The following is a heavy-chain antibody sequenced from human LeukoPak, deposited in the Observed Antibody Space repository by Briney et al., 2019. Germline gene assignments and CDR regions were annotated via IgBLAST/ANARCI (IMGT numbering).Heavy chain of an antibody. D-gene: IGHD6-19*01. V-gene: IGHV3-23*01. CDR3: APLAVADNSFDY. CDR2: IVGSGGIT. J-gene: IGHJ4*02. CDR1: GLTFSSYA. Sequence: GGSLRLSCAASGLTFSSYAMSWVRQAPGKGLEWVSAIVGSGGITYYADSVKGRFTISRDNSKNTLYLQMNSLRAEDTAVYYCAPLAVADNSFDYWGQGTLVTVSS.